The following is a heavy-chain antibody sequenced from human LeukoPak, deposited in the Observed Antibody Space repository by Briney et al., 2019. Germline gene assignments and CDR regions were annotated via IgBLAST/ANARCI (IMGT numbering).Heavy chain of an antibody. CDR2: INSDNGDT. CDR1: GYSFTTFS. D-gene: IGHD6-19*01. J-gene: IGHJ4*02. CDR3: ARYMTVSGLRSTKGY. V-gene: IGHV1-3*01. Sequence: GASVKVSCKASGYSFTTFSIHWVRQAPGQSLEWMGRINSDNGDTEYSRRFQGRLTFTRDTSATTAYMELSSLTSEDTAVYYCARYMTVSGLRSTKGYWGQGTLVTVSS.